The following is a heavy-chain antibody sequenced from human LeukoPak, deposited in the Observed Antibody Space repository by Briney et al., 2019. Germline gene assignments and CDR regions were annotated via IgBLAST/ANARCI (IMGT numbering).Heavy chain of an antibody. D-gene: IGHD6-13*01. V-gene: IGHV1-2*02. CDR3: ARVGLVSSSWYYDY. CDR1: GYTFTGYY. CDR2: INPNSGGI. Sequence: ASVKVSCKASGYTFTGYYMHWVRQAPGQGLEWMGWINPNSGGINYAQKFQGRVTMTRDTSISTAYMELSRLRSDDTAVYYCARVGLVSSSWYYDYWGQGTLVTVSS. J-gene: IGHJ4*02.